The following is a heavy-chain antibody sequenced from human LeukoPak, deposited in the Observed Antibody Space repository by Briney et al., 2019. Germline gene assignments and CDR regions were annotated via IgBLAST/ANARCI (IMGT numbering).Heavy chain of an antibody. CDR3: ARAVANYGYVFDF. CDR2: ISTSSSYM. Sequence: PGGSLRLSCAASEFTFSRYSMNCVRQAPGKGLEWVSSISTSSSYMFYAASVKGRFTISRDNAKNSLYLQMNSLRAEDTAVYYCARAVANYGYVFDFWGQGTLVTVSS. V-gene: IGHV3-21*01. CDR1: EFTFSRYS. D-gene: IGHD5-18*01. J-gene: IGHJ4*02.